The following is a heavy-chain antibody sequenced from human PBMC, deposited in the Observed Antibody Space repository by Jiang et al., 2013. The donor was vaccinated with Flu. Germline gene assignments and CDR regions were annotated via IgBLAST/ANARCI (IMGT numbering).Heavy chain of an antibody. CDR1: GYTFTSYD. D-gene: IGHD6-13*01. Sequence: SGAEVKKPGASVKVSCKASGYTFTSYDINWVRQATGQGLEWMGWMNPNSGNTGYAQKFQGRVTMTRNTSISTAYMELSSLRSEDTAVYYCARFGAWTAGTFLMTAYYYYGMDVWGQGTTVTVSS. V-gene: IGHV1-8*01. CDR2: MNPNSGNT. J-gene: IGHJ6*02. CDR3: ARFGAWTAGTFLMTAYYYYGMDV.